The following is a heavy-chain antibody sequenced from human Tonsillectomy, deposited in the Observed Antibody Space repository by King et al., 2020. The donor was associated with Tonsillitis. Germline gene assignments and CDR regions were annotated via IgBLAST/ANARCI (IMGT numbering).Heavy chain of an antibody. Sequence: QLVQSGAEVKKPGASVKVSCKASGYTFTSHDINWVRQAAGQGLEWLGCRNPNSGNTCYAQKFQGRVTMTRNTSISTAYMELSSLRSEDTAVYYCARSYGSGSYYYFDYWGQGTLVTVSS. CDR2: RNPNSGNT. D-gene: IGHD3-10*01. CDR3: ARSYGSGSYYYFDY. CDR1: GYTFTSHD. J-gene: IGHJ4*02. V-gene: IGHV1-8*01.